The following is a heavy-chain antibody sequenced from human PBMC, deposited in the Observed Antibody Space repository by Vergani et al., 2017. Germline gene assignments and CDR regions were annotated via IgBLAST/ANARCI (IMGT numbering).Heavy chain of an antibody. Sequence: EVQLVVSGGGLVKPGGSLRLSCAASGFTFSNDWMSGVRQAPGKGLEWVGRIKSKTDGGTTDYAAPVKGRFTISRDDSKNTLYLQMNSLKTEDTAVYYCTTYPCGVVIPYYYYYMDVWGKGTTVTVSS. D-gene: IGHD3-3*01. CDR1: GFTFSNDW. J-gene: IGHJ6*03. CDR2: IKSKTDGGTT. CDR3: TTYPCGVVIPYYYYYMDV. V-gene: IGHV3-15*01.